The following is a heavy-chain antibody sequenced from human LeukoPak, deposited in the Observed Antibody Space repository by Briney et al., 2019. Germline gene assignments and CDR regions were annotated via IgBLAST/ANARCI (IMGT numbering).Heavy chain of an antibody. D-gene: IGHD2-2*01. CDR2: IWYDGSNK. Sequence: PGRSLRLSCVASRFTFSNYGMHRVRQAPGKGLEWVALIWYDGSNKYCADSVKGRFTISRDNSENTLYLQMNSLRAEDTAMYYCARDFAAMIDYWGQGTLVTVSS. J-gene: IGHJ4*02. CDR3: ARDFAAMIDY. CDR1: RFTFSNYG. V-gene: IGHV3-33*01.